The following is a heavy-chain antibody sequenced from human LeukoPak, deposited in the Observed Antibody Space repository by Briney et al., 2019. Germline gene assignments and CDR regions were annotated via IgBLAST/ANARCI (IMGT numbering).Heavy chain of an antibody. D-gene: IGHD2-15*01. Sequence: GASVKVSCKASGYTFTSYYMHWVRLAPGQGLEWMGIINPSGGSTSYAQKFQGRVTMTRDTSTSTVYMELSSLRSEDTAVYYCALVLGYCSGGSCYGGFDPWGQGTLVTVSS. CDR1: GYTFTSYY. CDR3: ALVLGYCSGGSCYGGFDP. J-gene: IGHJ5*02. V-gene: IGHV1-46*01. CDR2: INPSGGST.